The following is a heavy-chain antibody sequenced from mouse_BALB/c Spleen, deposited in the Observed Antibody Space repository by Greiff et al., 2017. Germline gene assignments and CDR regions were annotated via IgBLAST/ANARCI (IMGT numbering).Heavy chain of an antibody. CDR2: IDPANGNT. D-gene: IGHD1-1*02. J-gene: IGHJ4*01. Sequence: VQLQQPGAELVRPGASVKLSCKASGYTFTSYWMNWVKQRPEQGLEWIGRIDPANGNTKYDPKFQGKATITADTSSNTAYLQLSSLTSEDTAVYYCAREVGFGDYWGQGTSVTVSS. CDR3: AREVGFGDY. CDR1: GYTFTSYW. V-gene: IGHV14-1*02.